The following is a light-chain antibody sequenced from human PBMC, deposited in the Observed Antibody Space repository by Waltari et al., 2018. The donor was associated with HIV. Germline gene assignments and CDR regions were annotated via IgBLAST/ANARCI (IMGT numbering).Light chain of an antibody. CDR3: SSVANSVTLSVL. V-gene: IGLV2-14*01. J-gene: IGLJ3*02. CDR1: SSDIGYYNY. CDR2: EVS. Sequence: QFALTQPASVSGSPGQSITISCSGTSSDIGYYNYVSWYQQPPGKSPKLMFYEVSNRPSGISNLFTGSKSGNTASLTISALQAEDEADYFCSSVANSVTLSVLFGGGTKLTVL.